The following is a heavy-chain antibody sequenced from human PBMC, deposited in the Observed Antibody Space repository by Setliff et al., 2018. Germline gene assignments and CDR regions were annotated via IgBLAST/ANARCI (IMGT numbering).Heavy chain of an antibody. J-gene: IGHJ4*02. Sequence: PGGSLRLSCAASGFSFSNYAMSWVRQTSRKGLEWVASIKEDGSEKYCVDSVKGRFTISRDNAKNSLYLQMNRLRAEDTALYYCAKDRSRDYDDSSGYDHWGQGTLVTVSS. CDR1: GFSFSNYA. CDR3: AKDRSRDYDDSSGYDH. CDR2: IKEDGSEK. V-gene: IGHV3-7*03. D-gene: IGHD3-22*01.